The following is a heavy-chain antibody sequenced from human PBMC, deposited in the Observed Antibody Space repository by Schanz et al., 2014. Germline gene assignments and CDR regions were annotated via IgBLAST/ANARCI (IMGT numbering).Heavy chain of an antibody. J-gene: IGHJ4*02. CDR3: AKHVRSLTGNDY. CDR2: IYSSGST. V-gene: IGHV3-23*05. CDR1: GFTFSGYA. Sequence: EVQLLESGGGLVQPGGSLRISCAASGFTFSGYAMSWVRQAPGKGLEWVSTIYSSGSTYYADSVRGRFTISRDNAKNSLYLQMNSLRAEDTALYYCAKHVRSLTGNDYWGQGTLVTVSS. D-gene: IGHD3-9*01.